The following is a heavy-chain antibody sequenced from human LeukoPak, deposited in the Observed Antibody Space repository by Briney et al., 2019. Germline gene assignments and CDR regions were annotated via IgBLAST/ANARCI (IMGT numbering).Heavy chain of an antibody. CDR3: ARVYGDYEYYFDY. D-gene: IGHD4-17*01. Sequence: SETLSLTCAVSGGSISSGGYSWSWIRQPPGKGLEWIGYIYYSGSTYYNPSLKSRVTISVDTSKNQFSLKLSSVTAADTAVYYCARVYGDYEYYFDYWGQGTLVTVSS. CDR1: GGSISSGGYS. J-gene: IGHJ4*02. CDR2: IYYSGST. V-gene: IGHV4-30-4*07.